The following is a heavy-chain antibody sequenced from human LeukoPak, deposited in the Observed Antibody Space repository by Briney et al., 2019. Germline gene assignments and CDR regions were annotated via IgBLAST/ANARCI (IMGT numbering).Heavy chain of an antibody. D-gene: IGHD2-2*01. CDR2: INHSGST. V-gene: IGHV4-34*01. Sequence: SETLSLTCAVYGGSFSGYYWSWIRQPPGKGLEWIGEINHSGSTNYNPSLKSRVTISVDTSKNQFSLKLSSVTAADTAVYYCARASSLRSSTRTPFDYWGQGTLVTVSS. J-gene: IGHJ4*02. CDR3: ARASSLRSSTRTPFDY. CDR1: GGSFSGYY.